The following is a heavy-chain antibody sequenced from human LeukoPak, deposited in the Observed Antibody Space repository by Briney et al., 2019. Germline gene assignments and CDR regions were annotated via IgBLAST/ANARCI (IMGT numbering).Heavy chain of an antibody. CDR3: ASNGRNSGSFLQLDR. CDR1: GFTVSTTY. V-gene: IGHV3-66*02. Sequence: PGGSLRLSCAASGFTVSTTYLSWVRQAPGKGLEWVSVVYSGGNTYYTDSVKGRFTISRDNSKNTLYLQMNSLRTEDTAVYYCASNGRNSGSFLQLDRWGQGTLVTVSS. CDR2: VYSGGNT. J-gene: IGHJ5*02. D-gene: IGHD1-26*01.